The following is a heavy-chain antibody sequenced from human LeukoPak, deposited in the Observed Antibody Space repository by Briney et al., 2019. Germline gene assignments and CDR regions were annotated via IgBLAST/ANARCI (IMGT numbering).Heavy chain of an antibody. CDR3: ARVGIKDTAMGSYFDY. CDR1: GYTFTGYY. CDR2: INPNSGGT. D-gene: IGHD5-18*01. J-gene: IGHJ4*02. Sequence: ASVKVSCKASGYTFTGYYMHWVRQAPGQGLEWMGWINPNSGGTNYAQKFQGRVTMTRDTSISTAYMELSRLRSDDTAVYYCARVGIKDTAMGSYFDYWGQGTLVTVSS. V-gene: IGHV1-2*02.